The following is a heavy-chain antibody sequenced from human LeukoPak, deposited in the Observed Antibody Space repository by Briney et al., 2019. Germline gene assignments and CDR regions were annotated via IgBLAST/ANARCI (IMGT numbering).Heavy chain of an antibody. CDR2: INPNSGDT. CDR3: ARPNGDFYNWFDT. Sequence: ASVKDSCKASGYTFTGQYIHLVRPAPGQGPEYMVWINPNSGDTNYAQQFQDRVTLTRGTSISTAYMELSNLRSYNTAMYYCARPNGDFYNWFDTWGQGTLVTVSS. V-gene: IGHV1-2*02. D-gene: IGHD2-21*02. CDR1: GYTFTGQY. J-gene: IGHJ5*02.